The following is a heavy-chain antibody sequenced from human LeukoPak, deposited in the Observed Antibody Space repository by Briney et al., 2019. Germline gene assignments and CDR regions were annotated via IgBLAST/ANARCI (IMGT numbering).Heavy chain of an antibody. D-gene: IGHD3-22*01. J-gene: IGHJ4*02. CDR2: ISCDDDK. Sequence: SGPTLVNPTQTLTLTCTCSGFSLSPSAAGVGSIRQPSGKALEWLALISCDDDKRYSPSLKSRLTITKDTSKNQVVLTMTKMNPVDADKKDCSYRTNDYDSSGNALNYWGQGTLVTVSS. CDR3: SYRTNDYDSSGNALNY. CDR1: GFSLSPSAAG. V-gene: IGHV2-5*02.